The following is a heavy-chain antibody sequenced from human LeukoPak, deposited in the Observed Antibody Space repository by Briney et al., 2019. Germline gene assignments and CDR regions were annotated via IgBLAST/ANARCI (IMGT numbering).Heavy chain of an antibody. CDR1: GGSISSYH. D-gene: IGHD4-11*01. V-gene: IGHV4-59*08. J-gene: IGHJ6*02. CDR3: ARRFEVGNDYRYYYGMDV. CDR2: IYYSGST. Sequence: SETLSLTCTVSGGSISSYHWSWIRQPPGKGLEWIGYIYYSGSTNYNPSLKSRVTISVDTSKNQFSLKLSSVTAADTAVYYCARRFEVGNDYRYYYGMDVWGQGTTVTVSS.